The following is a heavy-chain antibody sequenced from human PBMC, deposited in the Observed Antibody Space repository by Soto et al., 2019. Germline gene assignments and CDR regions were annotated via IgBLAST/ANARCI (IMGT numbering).Heavy chain of an antibody. V-gene: IGHV3-11*01. D-gene: IGHD3-16*02. J-gene: IGHJ4*02. CDR3: ARGPYDYVWGSNPPHFDY. CDR1: GFTFSDYY. CDR2: ISSSGSTI. Sequence: QVQLVESGGGLVKPGGSLRLSCAASGFTFSDYYMNWIRQAPGKGLEWVSYISSSGSTIYYADSVKGRFTISRDNAKNSLYLQMNCLRAEDTAVYYCARGPYDYVWGSNPPHFDYWGQGTLVTVSS.